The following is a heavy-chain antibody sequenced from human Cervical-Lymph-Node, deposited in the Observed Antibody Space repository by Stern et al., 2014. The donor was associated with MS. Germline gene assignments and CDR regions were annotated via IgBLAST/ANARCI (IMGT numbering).Heavy chain of an antibody. J-gene: IGHJ4*02. D-gene: IGHD3-3*01. CDR3: ARGHYYDFWSGFCLDS. CDR2: IWHDGRQK. V-gene: IGHV3-33*01. CDR1: GLSVSTYV. Sequence: VQLVESGGGVVQPGRPLRLSCKASGLSVSTYVMHWVRQAPGKGLEWLALIWHDGRQKHYAGSVRGRFTISRDNSKDTVFLQMNGLRAEDTAVCFCARGHYYDFWSGFCLDSWGQGALVTVSS.